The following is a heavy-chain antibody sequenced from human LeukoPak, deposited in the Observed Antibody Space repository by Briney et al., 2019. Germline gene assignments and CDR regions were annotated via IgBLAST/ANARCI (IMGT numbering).Heavy chain of an antibody. CDR3: ARWANDFWSGFRYSDYYYYGMDV. J-gene: IGHJ6*02. Sequence: SETLSLTCTVSGGSISSYYWSWIRQPPGKGLEWIGYIYYSGSTNYNPSLKSRVTISVDTSKNQFSLKLSSVTAADTAVYYCARWANDFWSGFRYSDYYYYGMDVWGQGTTVTVSS. V-gene: IGHV4-59*01. CDR2: IYYSGST. CDR1: GGSISSYY. D-gene: IGHD3-3*01.